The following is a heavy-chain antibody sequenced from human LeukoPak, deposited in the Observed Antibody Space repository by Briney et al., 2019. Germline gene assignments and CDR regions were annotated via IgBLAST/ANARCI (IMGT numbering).Heavy chain of an antibody. CDR3: ARVGYCSGGSCRGGYYYYMDV. D-gene: IGHD2-15*01. J-gene: IGHJ6*03. CDR1: GYSISSGYY. Sequence: SETLSLTCAVSGYSISSGYYWGWIRQPPGKGLEWIGSIYHSGSTYYNPSLKSRVTISVDTSKNQFSLKLSSVTAADTAAYYCARVGYCSGGSCRGGYYYYMDVWGKGTTVTVSS. CDR2: IYHSGST. V-gene: IGHV4-38-2*01.